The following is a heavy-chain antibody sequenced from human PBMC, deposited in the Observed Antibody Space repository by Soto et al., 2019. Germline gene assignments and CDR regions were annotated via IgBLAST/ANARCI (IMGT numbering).Heavy chain of an antibody. V-gene: IGHV3-30*18. CDR2: ISYDGDNE. CDR3: AKDGGPVYCNSPGCSAKHFDY. D-gene: IGHD2-2*01. CDR1: GFTFSNYG. J-gene: IGHJ4*02. Sequence: QVQLVESGGGVVQPGRSLRLSCAASGFTFSNYGMHWVRQAPGKGLEWVAIISYDGDNEYYADSVRGRFTISRDNAKNALYLQTSSRSHENTAVYYCAKDGGPVYCNSPGCSAKHFDYWGQGTLVTVSS.